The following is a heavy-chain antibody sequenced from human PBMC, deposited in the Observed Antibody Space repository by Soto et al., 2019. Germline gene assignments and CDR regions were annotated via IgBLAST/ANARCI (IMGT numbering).Heavy chain of an antibody. CDR1: GGSISSGDYY. D-gene: IGHD2-21*02. J-gene: IGHJ5*02. CDR2: IYYSGST. V-gene: IGHV4-30-4*01. Sequence: PSETLSLTCTVSGGSISSGDYYWSWIRQPPGKGLEWIGYIYYSGSTYYNPSLKSRVTISVDTSKNQFSLKLSSVTAADTAVYYCARVGARFGVVTAIHSNWFDPGGQETLVTVPS. CDR3: ARVGARFGVVTAIHSNWFDP.